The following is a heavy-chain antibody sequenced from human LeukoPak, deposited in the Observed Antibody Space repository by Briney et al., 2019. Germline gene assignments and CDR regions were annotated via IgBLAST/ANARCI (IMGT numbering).Heavy chain of an antibody. CDR2: ISSSGSTI. D-gene: IGHD3-3*01. Sequence: GGSLRLSCAASGFTFSDYYMGWIRQAPGKGLEWVSYISSSGSTIYYADSVKGRFTISRDNAKNSLYLQMNSLRAEDTAVYYCARYSYDFWSGIYYFDYWGQGTLVTVSS. J-gene: IGHJ4*02. V-gene: IGHV3-11*04. CDR3: ARYSYDFWSGIYYFDY. CDR1: GFTFSDYY.